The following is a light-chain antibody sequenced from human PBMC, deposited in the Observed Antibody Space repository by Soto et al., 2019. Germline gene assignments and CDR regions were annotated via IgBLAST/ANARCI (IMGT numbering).Light chain of an antibody. J-gene: IGLJ3*02. CDR1: SSNLGAGYD. V-gene: IGLV1-40*01. Sequence: QAVVTQPPSVSGAPGQRVTISCTGTSSNLGAGYDVHWYQQLPGAVPKLVIFGNRNRPSGVPERFSGSKSGTSASLAITGLQAEDEADYYCQAYDYSLTASVFGGGTKVTVL. CDR3: QAYDYSLTASV. CDR2: GNR.